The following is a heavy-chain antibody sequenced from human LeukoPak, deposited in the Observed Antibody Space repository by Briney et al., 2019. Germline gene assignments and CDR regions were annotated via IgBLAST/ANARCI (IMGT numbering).Heavy chain of an antibody. J-gene: IGHJ5*02. Sequence: PETLSLTCTVSGGSISSYYWSWIRQPPGKGLEWIGYIYTSGSTNYNPSLKSRVTISVDTSKNQFSLKLSSVTAADTAVYYCARHSATRSPSYDFWSGPRGSWFDPWGQGTLVTVSS. CDR1: GGSISSYY. D-gene: IGHD3-3*01. CDR2: IYTSGST. CDR3: ARHSATRSPSYDFWSGPRGSWFDP. V-gene: IGHV4-4*09.